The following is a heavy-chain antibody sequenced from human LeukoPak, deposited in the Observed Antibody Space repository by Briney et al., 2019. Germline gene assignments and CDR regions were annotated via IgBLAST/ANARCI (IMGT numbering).Heavy chain of an antibody. CDR1: GYSISSGYY. V-gene: IGHV4-38-2*02. CDR3: ARGLTMVRGDAFDI. CDR2: IYHSGST. Sequence: SETLSLTCTVSGYSISSGYYWGWIRPPPGKGLEWIGSIYHSGSTYYNPSLKSRVTISVDTSKNQFSLKLSSVTAADTAVYYCARGLTMVRGDAFDIGGQGTMVTVSA. D-gene: IGHD3-10*01. J-gene: IGHJ3*02.